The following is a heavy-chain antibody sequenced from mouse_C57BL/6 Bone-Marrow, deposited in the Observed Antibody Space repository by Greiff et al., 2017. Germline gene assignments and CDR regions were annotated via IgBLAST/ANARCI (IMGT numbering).Heavy chain of an antibody. V-gene: IGHV5-15*01. CDR3: ARHGDDYGGFAY. Sequence: DVMLVESGGGLVQPGGSLKLSCAASGFTFSDYGMAWVRQAPRKGPEWVAFISNLAYSIYYADTVTGRFTIARENAKNTLYLEMSSLRSEDTAMYYCARHGDDYGGFAYWGQGTLVTVSA. CDR1: GFTFSDYG. D-gene: IGHD2-4*01. J-gene: IGHJ3*01. CDR2: ISNLAYSI.